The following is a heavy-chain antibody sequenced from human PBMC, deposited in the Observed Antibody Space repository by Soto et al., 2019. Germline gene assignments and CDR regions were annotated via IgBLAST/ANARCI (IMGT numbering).Heavy chain of an antibody. D-gene: IGHD6-13*01. J-gene: IGHJ6*03. Sequence: HVQLVESGGGLVKPGGSLRLSRAAVGFTFSDYYMSWIRQAPGKRLVWVSYIRSSGSTIYYADSMKGRFTISRDNAKNSLYLQMNSLRAADTAVYYCARAVAAAGYYYSYYYYMDVWGKGTTVTVSS. CDR3: ARAVAAAGYYYSYYYYMDV. CDR2: IRSSGSTI. V-gene: IGHV3-11*01. CDR1: GFTFSDYY.